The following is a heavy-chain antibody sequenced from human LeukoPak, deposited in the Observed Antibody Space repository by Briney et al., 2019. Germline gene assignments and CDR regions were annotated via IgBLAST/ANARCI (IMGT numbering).Heavy chain of an antibody. CDR2: ISYDGSNK. J-gene: IGHJ4*02. D-gene: IGHD6-19*01. CDR1: GFTFSSYG. V-gene: IGHV3-30*18. CDR3: AKDISGSSGWYSGGFDY. Sequence: GRSLRLSCAASGFTFSSYGMHWVHQAPGRGLEWVAVISYDGSNKYYADSVKGRFTISRDNSKNTLYLQMNSLRAEDTAVYYCAKDISGSSGWYSGGFDYWGQGTLVTVSS.